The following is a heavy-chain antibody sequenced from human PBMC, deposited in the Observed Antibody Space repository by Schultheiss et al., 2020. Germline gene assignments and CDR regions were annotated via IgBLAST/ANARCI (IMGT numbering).Heavy chain of an antibody. CDR1: GGSFSGYY. CDR2: INHSGST. D-gene: IGHD4-11*01. V-gene: IGHV4-34*01. J-gene: IGHJ4*02. Sequence: SETLSLTCAVYGGSFSGYYWSWIRQPPGKGLEWIGEINHSGSTDYNPSLKSRVTISVHTSKKQFSLKLSSVTAADTAVYYCARGIMTTVPTFDFWGQGSLVTVSS. CDR3: ARGIMTTVPTFDF.